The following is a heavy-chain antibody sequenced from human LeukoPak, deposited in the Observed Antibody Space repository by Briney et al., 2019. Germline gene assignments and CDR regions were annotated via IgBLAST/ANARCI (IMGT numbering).Heavy chain of an antibody. CDR3: AKEHKQILRYYYDSSGYY. V-gene: IGHV3-23*01. CDR2: ISGSGGST. J-gene: IGHJ4*02. Sequence: GGSLRLSCAASGFTFSSYAMSWVRQAPGKGLEWVSAISGSGGSTYYADSVKGRFTISRDNSKNTLYLQMNSLRAEDTAVYYCAKEHKQILRYYYDSSGYYWGQGTLVTVSS. CDR1: GFTFSSYA. D-gene: IGHD3-22*01.